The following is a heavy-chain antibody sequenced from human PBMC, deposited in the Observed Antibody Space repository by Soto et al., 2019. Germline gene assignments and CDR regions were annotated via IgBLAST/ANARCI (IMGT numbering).Heavy chain of an antibody. J-gene: IGHJ5*02. V-gene: IGHV4-4*02. Sequence: QVQLQESGPGLVQPSGTLSLTCAVSGDSINNSHWWSWVRQTPGKGLEWIGETYHSGTTNYNPSLKTRDTISIDKSKNQFSLKMNSVTAADTAVYYWAREVNSSPARGPNWFDRWGQGALVTVSS. CDR3: AREVNSSPARGPNWFDR. D-gene: IGHD6-13*01. CDR2: TYHSGTT. CDR1: GDSINNSHW.